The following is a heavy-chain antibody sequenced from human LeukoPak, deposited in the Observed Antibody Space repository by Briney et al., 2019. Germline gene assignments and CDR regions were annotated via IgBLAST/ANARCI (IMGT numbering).Heavy chain of an antibody. V-gene: IGHV4-59*08. CDR3: ARGQVEGWFDP. CDR1: GGSISSYY. J-gene: IGHJ5*02. Sequence: PSETLSLTCTVSGGSISSYYWSWIRQPPGKGLEWIGYIYYSGSTNYNPSLKSRVTISVDTSKNQFSLKLSSVTAADTAVYYCARGQVEGWFDPWGQGTLVTVSS. CDR2: IYYSGST.